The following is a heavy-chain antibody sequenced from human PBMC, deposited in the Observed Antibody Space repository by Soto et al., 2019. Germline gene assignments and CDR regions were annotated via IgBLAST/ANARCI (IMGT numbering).Heavy chain of an antibody. CDR3: ARGGYYDSSGSRNYHYYGMNV. Sequence: EASVKVSCKASGGTFSSYTISWVRQAPGQGLEWMGWIIAYDDNTKYAQNLQGRVSMSTDKSTNTAYMELRSLRSDDTAMYYCARGGYYDSSGSRNYHYYGMNVWGQGTTVTVSS. CDR2: IIAYDDNT. V-gene: IGHV1-18*01. J-gene: IGHJ6*02. CDR1: GGTFSSYT. D-gene: IGHD3-22*01.